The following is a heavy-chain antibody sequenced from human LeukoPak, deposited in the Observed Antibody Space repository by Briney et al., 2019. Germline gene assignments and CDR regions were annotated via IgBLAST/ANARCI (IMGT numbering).Heavy chain of an antibody. CDR3: ARDLAIVGANDAFDI. J-gene: IGHJ3*02. CDR2: ISSSSSYI. Sequence: GGSLRLSCAASGFTFSSYSMNWVRQAPGKGLEWVSSISSSSSYIYYADSVKGRFTISRDNAKNSLYLQMNSLRAEDTAVYYCARDLAIVGANDAFDIWGQGTMVTVSS. CDR1: GFTFSSYS. V-gene: IGHV3-21*01. D-gene: IGHD1-26*01.